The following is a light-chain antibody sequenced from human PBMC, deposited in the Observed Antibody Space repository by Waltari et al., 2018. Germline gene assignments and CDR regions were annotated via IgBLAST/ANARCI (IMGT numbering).Light chain of an antibody. CDR3: GTWDSSLSGAV. V-gene: IGLV1-51*02. CDR1: SFNIGNNY. Sequence: QSVLTQPPSVSAAPGQRVTISCSGGSFNIGNNYVSWYRQFPGTAPKLLIYENTGRPAGMPGRFSGPKSGTSATLDITGLQAGDEADYYCGTWDSSLSGAVLGGGTHLTVL. J-gene: IGLJ7*01. CDR2: ENT.